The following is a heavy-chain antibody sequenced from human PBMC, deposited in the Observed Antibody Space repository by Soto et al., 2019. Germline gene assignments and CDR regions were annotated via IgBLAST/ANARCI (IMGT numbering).Heavy chain of an antibody. CDR2: IYYSGST. CDR3: ASGLRLRFLEWLPQRGFDP. V-gene: IGHV4-30-4*08. Sequence: LSLTCTVSGGSISSGDYYWSWIRQPPGKGLEWVGYIYYSGSTYYNPSLKSRVTISVDTSKNQFSLKLSSVTAADTAVYYCASGLRLRFLEWLPQRGFDPWGQGTLVTVSS. D-gene: IGHD3-3*01. CDR1: GGSISSGDYY. J-gene: IGHJ5*02.